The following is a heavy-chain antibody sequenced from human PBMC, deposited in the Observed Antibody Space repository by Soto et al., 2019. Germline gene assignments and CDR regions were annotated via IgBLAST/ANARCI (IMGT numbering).Heavy chain of an antibody. J-gene: IGHJ4*02. D-gene: IGHD5-18*01. Sequence: GGSLRLSCAASGFTFRSYAMTWVRQAPGKGLEWVSVITYNGDNTFYADSVKGRFTISRDNSKDTVYLQMNSLRAEDTAVYYCARYIRGPTVFYFDFWGPGVLVTVSS. V-gene: IGHV3-23*01. CDR1: GFTFRSYA. CDR2: ITYNGDNT. CDR3: ARYIRGPTVFYFDF.